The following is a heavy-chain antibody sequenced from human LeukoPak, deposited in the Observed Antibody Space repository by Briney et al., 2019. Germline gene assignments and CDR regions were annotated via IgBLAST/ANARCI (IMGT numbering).Heavy chain of an antibody. J-gene: IGHJ4*02. CDR3: ARIESDFWSGYPDY. CDR2: IYHSGST. V-gene: IGHV4-39*07. CDR1: GGSISSSSYY. Sequence: SETLSLTCTVSGGSISSSSYYWGWIRQPPGKGLEWIGYIYHSGSTYYNPSLKSRVTISVDRSKNQFSLKLSSVTAADTAVYYCARIESDFWSGYPDYWGQGTLVTVSS. D-gene: IGHD3-3*01.